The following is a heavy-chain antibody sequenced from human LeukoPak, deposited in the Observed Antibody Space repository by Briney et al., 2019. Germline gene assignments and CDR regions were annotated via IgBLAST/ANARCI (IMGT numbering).Heavy chain of an antibody. V-gene: IGHV4-31*01. CDR1: GGSISSGGYY. CDR2: IYYSGST. Sequence: SETLSLTCTVSGGSISSGGYYWSWIRQHPGKGLEWIGYIYYSGSTYYNPSLKSQVTISVDTSKNQFSLKLSSVTAADTAVYYCARGGGSGYENWFDPWGQGTLVTASS. CDR3: ARGGGSGYENWFDP. J-gene: IGHJ5*02. D-gene: IGHD5-12*01.